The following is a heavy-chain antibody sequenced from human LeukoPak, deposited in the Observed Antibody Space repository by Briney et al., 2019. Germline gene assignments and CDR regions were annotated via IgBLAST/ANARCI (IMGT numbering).Heavy chain of an antibody. J-gene: IGHJ4*02. CDR1: GFTFSNYA. D-gene: IGHD3-22*01. V-gene: IGHV3-23*01. CDR2: ISGSGGST. Sequence: PGGSLRLSCAASGFTFSNYAMNWVRQAPGKGLEWVSTISGSGGSTYYADSVKGRFTISRDNSKNTLYLHMNSLRAEDTAVYFCAKREYYGSSGYSDFWGQGTLVTVSS. CDR3: AKREYYGSSGYSDF.